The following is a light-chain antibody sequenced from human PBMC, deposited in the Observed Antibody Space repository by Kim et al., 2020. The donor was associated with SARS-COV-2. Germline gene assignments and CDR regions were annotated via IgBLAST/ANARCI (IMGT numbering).Light chain of an antibody. CDR1: QSIGTH. CDR2: TTT. Sequence: DIQMTQSPSSLSASLGDRVTITCRASQSIGTHLNWFQQKPGKTPNLLIYTTTNLQSGVPSRFSDSGSGTDFTLTINSLQPEDFATYYCQQSYSVPWTFGQGTKVDIK. CDR3: QQSYSVPWT. V-gene: IGKV1-39*01. J-gene: IGKJ1*01.